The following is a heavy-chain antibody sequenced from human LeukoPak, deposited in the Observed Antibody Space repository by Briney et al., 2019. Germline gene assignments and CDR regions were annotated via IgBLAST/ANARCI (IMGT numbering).Heavy chain of an antibody. J-gene: IGHJ3*02. CDR2: LKQDGSDK. Sequence: GGSLRLSCAASGFTFSSYAMSWVRQAPGKGLEWVANLKQDGSDKYYVDSVKGRFTISRDNAKNSLYLQMNSLRAEDTAIYYCARDRGGWYRDDAFDIWGQGTMVTVSS. V-gene: IGHV3-7*01. CDR1: GFTFSSYA. CDR3: ARDRGGWYRDDAFDI. D-gene: IGHD6-19*01.